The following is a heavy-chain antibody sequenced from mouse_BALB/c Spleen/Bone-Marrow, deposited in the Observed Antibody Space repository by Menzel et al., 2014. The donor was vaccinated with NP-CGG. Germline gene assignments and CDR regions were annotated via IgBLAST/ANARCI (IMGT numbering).Heavy chain of an antibody. Sequence: DVKLQESGGGLVKSGGSLKLSCAASGFTFNSYGMSWVRQNPEKRLEWVATISCGGSYTFYPDSVKGRFTISRDNAKNNLYLQLSSLRSEDTALYYCARHAYYDQTEVSFVYWGQGTLVTVSA. CDR1: GFTFNSYG. CDR3: ARHAYYDQTEVSFVY. D-gene: IGHD2-4*01. J-gene: IGHJ3*01. CDR2: ISCGGSYT. V-gene: IGHV5-9-2*01.